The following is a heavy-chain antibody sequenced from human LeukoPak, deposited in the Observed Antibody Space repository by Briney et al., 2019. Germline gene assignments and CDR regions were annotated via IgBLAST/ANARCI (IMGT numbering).Heavy chain of an antibody. J-gene: IGHJ6*02. CDR2: IGTAGDT. D-gene: IGHD2-2*01. V-gene: IGHV3-13*01. CDR1: GFTFSSYD. CDR3: ARGRPCSSTSCYSHYYYGMDV. Sequence: GGSLRLSCAASGFTFSSYDMHWVRQAPGKGLEWVSAIGTAGDTYYPGSVKGRFTISRENAKNSLYLQMNSLRAGDTAVYYCARGRPCSSTSCYSHYYYGMDVWGQGTRSPSP.